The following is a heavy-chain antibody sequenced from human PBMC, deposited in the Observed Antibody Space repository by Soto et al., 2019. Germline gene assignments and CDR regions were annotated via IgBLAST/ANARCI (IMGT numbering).Heavy chain of an antibody. J-gene: IGHJ5*02. CDR2: IIPIFGTA. CDR1: GGTFSSYA. V-gene: IGHV1-69*06. D-gene: IGHD2-15*01. CDR3: ARDVGLSGTAYNWFDP. Sequence: SVKVSCKASGGTFSSYAISWLRQSAGQGLEWMGGIIPIFGTANYAQKFQGRVTITADKSTSTAYMELSSLRSEDTAVYYCARDVGLSGTAYNWFDPWGQGTLVTVSS.